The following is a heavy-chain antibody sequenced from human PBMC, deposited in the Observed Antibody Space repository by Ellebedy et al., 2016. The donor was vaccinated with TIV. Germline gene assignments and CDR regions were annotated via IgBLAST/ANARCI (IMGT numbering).Heavy chain of an antibody. Sequence: GGSLRLXXVASGLTVSGNYMSWVRQAPGKGLEWVSSISSSSSYTYYADSVKGRFTISRDNSKNTLYLQMNSLRAEDTAVYYCAKKGVGSQQPFDYWGQGTLVTVSS. CDR1: GLTVSGNY. D-gene: IGHD1/OR15-1a*01. CDR3: AKKGVGSQQPFDY. CDR2: ISSSSSYT. J-gene: IGHJ4*02. V-gene: IGHV3-23*01.